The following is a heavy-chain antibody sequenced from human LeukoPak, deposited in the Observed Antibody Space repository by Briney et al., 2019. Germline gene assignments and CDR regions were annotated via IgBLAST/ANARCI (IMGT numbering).Heavy chain of an antibody. Sequence: GESLKISCKGSGYTFTNNWITWVRQMPGRGLXWMXXIDXVXSXXXXXXXXXXXXTISXDKAINTVYLQWGSLEASDSAMYYCARGRGWVDYWGQGALVTVSS. CDR2: IDXVXSXX. J-gene: IGHJ4*02. CDR3: ARGRGWVDY. V-gene: IGHV5-10-1*01. CDR1: GYTFTNNW. D-gene: IGHD6-19*01.